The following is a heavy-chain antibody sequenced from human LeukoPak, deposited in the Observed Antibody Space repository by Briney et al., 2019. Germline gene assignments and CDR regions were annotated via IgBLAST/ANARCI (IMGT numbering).Heavy chain of an antibody. D-gene: IGHD6-13*01. CDR2: MNPNSGNT. CDR1: GYTYTGYY. V-gene: IGHV1-8*03. Sequence: ASVKVSCKASGYTYTGYYMHWVRQAPGQGLEWMGWMNPNSGNTDYAQKFQGRVTITRNTSISTAYMELSSLRSEDTAVYYCARWQPGAFDIWGQGTMVTVSS. CDR3: ARWQPGAFDI. J-gene: IGHJ3*02.